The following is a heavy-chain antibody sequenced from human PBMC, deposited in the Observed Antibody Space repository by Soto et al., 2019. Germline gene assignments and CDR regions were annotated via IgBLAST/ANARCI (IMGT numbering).Heavy chain of an antibody. J-gene: IGHJ4*02. CDR3: ARAPWIQLWSNYFDY. Sequence: SVKVSCKASGGTFSSYAISWVRQAPGQGLEWMGGIIPIFGTANYAQKFQGRVTITADESTSTAYMELSSLRSEDTAVYYCARAPWIQLWSNYFDYWGQGTLVTVSS. D-gene: IGHD5-18*01. CDR2: IIPIFGTA. CDR1: GGTFSSYA. V-gene: IGHV1-69*13.